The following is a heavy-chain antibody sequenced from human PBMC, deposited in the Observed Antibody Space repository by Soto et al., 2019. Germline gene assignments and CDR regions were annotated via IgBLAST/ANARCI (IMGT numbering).Heavy chain of an antibody. Sequence: SETLSLTCTVSGGSISSYYWSWIRQPPGKGLEWIGYIYYSGSTNYNPSLKSRVTISVDTSKNQFSLKLSSVTAADTAVYYCARDNYYDSSGYSVAFDIWGQGTMVTVSS. CDR2: IYYSGST. CDR3: ARDNYYDSSGYSVAFDI. J-gene: IGHJ3*02. D-gene: IGHD3-22*01. V-gene: IGHV4-59*01. CDR1: GGSISSYY.